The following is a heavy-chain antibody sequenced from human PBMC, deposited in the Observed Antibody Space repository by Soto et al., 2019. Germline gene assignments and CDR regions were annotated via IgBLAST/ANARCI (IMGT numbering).Heavy chain of an antibody. CDR2: IYYSGRT. D-gene: IGHD2-21*02. J-gene: IGHJ4*02. V-gene: IGHV4-39*01. CDR1: GESIGSSSYY. Sequence: PSETLSLTCIVSGESIGSSSYYWGWIRQPPGRGLEWIGCIYYSGRTYYNPSFKSRVTISIATSKNQFSLKLSSVTATDTAVYYCARQRTTVVTQAYFDHWGQGALVTVSS. CDR3: ARQRTTVVTQAYFDH.